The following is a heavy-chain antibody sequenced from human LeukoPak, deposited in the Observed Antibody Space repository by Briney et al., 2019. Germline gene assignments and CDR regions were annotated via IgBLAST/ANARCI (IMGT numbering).Heavy chain of an antibody. CDR2: ISGSGGST. Sequence: PGGSLRLPCAASGFTFSSYAMSWVRQAPGKGLEWVSAISGSGGSTYYADSVKGRFTISRDNSKNTQYLQMNSLRAEDTAVYYCARENSGHDGAFDIWGQGTMVTVSS. CDR3: ARENSGHDGAFDI. CDR1: GFTFSSYA. D-gene: IGHD5-12*01. J-gene: IGHJ3*02. V-gene: IGHV3-23*01.